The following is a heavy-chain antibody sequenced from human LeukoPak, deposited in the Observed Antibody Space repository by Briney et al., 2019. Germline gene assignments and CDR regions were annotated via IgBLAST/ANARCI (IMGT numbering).Heavy chain of an antibody. CDR2: IYYSGST. V-gene: IGHV4-61*10. CDR3: ARGRGYSGYFGYYYMDV. Sequence: SETLSLTCTVSGGSINSGSYYWSWIRQPAGKGLEWIGYIYYSGSTNYNPSLKSRVTISLDTSKNQFSLKLSSVTAADTAVYYCARGRGYSGYFGYYYMDVWGKGTTVTISS. D-gene: IGHD5-12*01. J-gene: IGHJ6*03. CDR1: GGSINSGSYY.